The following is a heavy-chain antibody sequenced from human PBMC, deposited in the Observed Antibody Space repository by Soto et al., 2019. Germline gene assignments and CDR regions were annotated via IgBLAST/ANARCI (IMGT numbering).Heavy chain of an antibody. CDR3: ARSSGWTLIDY. CDR1: GFTFSSYS. J-gene: IGHJ4*02. V-gene: IGHV3-21*01. CDR2: ISSSSSYI. D-gene: IGHD6-19*01. Sequence: GWSLRLSCAASGFTFSSYSMNWVRQAPGKGLEWVSSISSSSSYIYYADSVKGRFTISRDNAKNSLYLQMNSLRAEDTAVYYCARSSGWTLIDYWGQGTLVTVSS.